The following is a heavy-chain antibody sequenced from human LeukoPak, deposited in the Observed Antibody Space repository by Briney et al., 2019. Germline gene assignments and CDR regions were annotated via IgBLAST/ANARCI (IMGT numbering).Heavy chain of an antibody. CDR2: IYYSGST. V-gene: IGHV4-31*03. J-gene: IGHJ4*02. Sequence: SQTLSPTCTVSGGSISSGGYYWSWIRQHPGKGLEWIGYIYYSGSTYYNPSLKSRVTISVDTSKNQFSLKLSSVTAADTAVYYCARGYGDYEGYYFDYWGQGTLVTVSS. CDR3: ARGYGDYEGYYFDY. CDR1: GGSISSGGYY. D-gene: IGHD4-17*01.